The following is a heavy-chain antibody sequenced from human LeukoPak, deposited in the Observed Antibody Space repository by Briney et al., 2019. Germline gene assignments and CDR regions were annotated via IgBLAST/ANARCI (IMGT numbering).Heavy chain of an antibody. CDR2: ISGSGGNT. V-gene: IGHV3-23*01. J-gene: IGHJ4*02. D-gene: IGHD3-22*01. CDR3: AKRGVVIRVILGGFHKEAYYFDS. Sequence: GSLRLSCAVSGITLSNYGMSWVRQAPGKGLEWVACISGSGGNTYYADSVKGRFTISRDNSKNTLYLQMNSLRAEDTAVYFCAKRGVVIRVILGGFHKEAYYFDSWGQGALVTVSS. CDR1: GITLSNYG.